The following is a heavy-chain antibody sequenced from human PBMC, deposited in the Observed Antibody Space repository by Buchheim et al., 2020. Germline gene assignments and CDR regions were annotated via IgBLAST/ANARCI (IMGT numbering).Heavy chain of an antibody. CDR3: ARGGWIFVPYGMDV. CDR1: GGSFSGYY. J-gene: IGHJ6*02. Sequence: QVQLQQWGAGLLKPSETLSLTCAVYGGSFSGYYWSWIRQPPGKGLEWIGEINLSGSTHYNPSLTSLVTISVDTSKNQFSLKLSSVTAADTAVYYCARGGWIFVPYGMDVWGQGTT. V-gene: IGHV4-34*01. CDR2: INLSGST. D-gene: IGHD3-3*01.